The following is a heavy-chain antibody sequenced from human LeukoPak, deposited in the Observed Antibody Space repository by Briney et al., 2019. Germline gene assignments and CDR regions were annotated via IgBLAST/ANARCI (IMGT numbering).Heavy chain of an antibody. D-gene: IGHD2-2*02. J-gene: IGHJ4*02. CDR1: GFYFSNTW. V-gene: IGHV3-74*01. CDR2: INSDGTTT. CDR3: ARSEYTTSRLDF. Sequence: GGSLRLSCTASGFYFSNTWMHWVLQAPGKGLVWVSRINSDGTTTNYADSVKGRFTISRDNAKNTLYLQMNSLRAEDTAVYYCARSEYTTSRLDFWGQGTLVAVSS.